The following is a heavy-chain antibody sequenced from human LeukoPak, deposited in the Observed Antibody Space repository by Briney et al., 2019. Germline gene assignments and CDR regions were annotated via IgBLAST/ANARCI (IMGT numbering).Heavy chain of an antibody. CDR3: ARGPGGGSYSDAFDI. J-gene: IGHJ3*02. Sequence: SETLSLTCTVSGGYLSSDYWSWIRQPPGKGLEWVAYIYNSGSTSYNPSLKSRVTISMNTSKNQFSLKLSSVPAADTAVYYCARGPGGGSYSDAFDIWGQGTMVTVSS. D-gene: IGHD1-26*01. CDR1: GGYLSSDY. CDR2: IYNSGST. V-gene: IGHV4-59*01.